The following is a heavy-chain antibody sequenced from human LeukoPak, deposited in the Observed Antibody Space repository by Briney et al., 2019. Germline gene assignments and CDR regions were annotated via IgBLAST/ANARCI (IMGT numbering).Heavy chain of an antibody. J-gene: IGHJ4*02. CDR3: ARVGYYSSGPFSYFDY. D-gene: IGHD3-10*01. CDR1: GFTFSRYS. Sequence: QTGRSLRLSRAASGFTFSRYSMHWVRQAPGKGLEWVAVISYDGSNEYYAESVKGRFTISRDSSENTLYLEMNSLRVEDTAVYYCARVGYYSSGPFSYFDYWGQGTLVTVSS. V-gene: IGHV3-30-3*01. CDR2: ISYDGSNE.